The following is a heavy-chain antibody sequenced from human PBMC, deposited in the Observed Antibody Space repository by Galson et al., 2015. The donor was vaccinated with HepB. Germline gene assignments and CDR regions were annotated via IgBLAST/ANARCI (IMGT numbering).Heavy chain of an antibody. V-gene: IGHV1-3*01. Sequence: CKASGYTFTSYAMHWVRQAPGQRLEWMGWINAGNGNTKYSQKFQGRVTITRDTSASTAYMELSSLRSEDTAVYYCTRVHIVVVTAIQWGQGTLVTVSS. CDR3: TRVHIVVVTAIQ. J-gene: IGHJ4*02. CDR1: GYTFTSYA. CDR2: INAGNGNT. D-gene: IGHD2-21*02.